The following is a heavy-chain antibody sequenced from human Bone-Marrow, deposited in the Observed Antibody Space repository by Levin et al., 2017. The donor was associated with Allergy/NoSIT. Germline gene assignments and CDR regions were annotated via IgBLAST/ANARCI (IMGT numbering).Heavy chain of an antibody. CDR1: GGSISNYY. J-gene: IGHJ4*02. D-gene: IGHD4-17*01. CDR3: ARGTVTVNYFDY. V-gene: IGHV4-59*01. CDR2: IYSTGSI. Sequence: SQTLSLTCTVSGGSISNYYWSWIRQPPGKGLEWIGYIYSTGSINYNPSLWSRVIISVDTSKNQFSLKLSSVTAADTAVYYCARGTVTVNYFDYWGQGAQVTVSS.